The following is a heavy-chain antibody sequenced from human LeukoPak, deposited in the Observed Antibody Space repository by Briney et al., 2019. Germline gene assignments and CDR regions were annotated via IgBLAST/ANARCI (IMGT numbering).Heavy chain of an antibody. D-gene: IGHD6-13*01. CDR2: ISWNSGSI. V-gene: IGHV3-9*03. Sequence: PGRSLRLSCAASGFTFDDYAMHWVRQAPGKGLEWVSGISWNSGSIGYADSVKGRFTISRDNAKNSLYLQMNSVRAEDMALYYCAKDIGSSSWYYFDYWGQGTLVTVSS. J-gene: IGHJ4*02. CDR3: AKDIGSSSWYYFDY. CDR1: GFTFDDYA.